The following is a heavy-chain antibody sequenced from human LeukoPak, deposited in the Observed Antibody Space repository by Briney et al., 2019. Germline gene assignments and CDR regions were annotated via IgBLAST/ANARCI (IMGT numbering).Heavy chain of an antibody. V-gene: IGHV3-11*01. CDR2: ISSSGDTI. CDR1: GFTLSHYY. Sequence: PGGSLRLSCAASGFTLSHYYMTWIRQAPGKGLEWLSCISSSGDTIYYADSVKGRFTVSRDNAENSLYLQMNSLRAEDTAMYYCARQGSEIDYWGQGTLVTVSP. J-gene: IGHJ4*02. CDR3: ARQGSEIDY.